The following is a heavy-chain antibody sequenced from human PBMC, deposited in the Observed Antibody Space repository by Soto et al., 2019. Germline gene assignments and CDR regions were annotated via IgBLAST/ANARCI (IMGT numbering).Heavy chain of an antibody. CDR3: ATLWFGESWEVDY. D-gene: IGHD3-10*01. CDR2: IIPILGIA. J-gene: IGHJ4*02. V-gene: IGHV1-69*02. CDR1: GGTFSSYT. Sequence: ASVKVSCKASGGTFSSYTISWVRQAPGQGLEWMGRIIPILGIANYAQKFQGRVTITADKSTSTAYMELSSLRSEDTAVYYCATLWFGESWEVDYWGQGTLVTVSS.